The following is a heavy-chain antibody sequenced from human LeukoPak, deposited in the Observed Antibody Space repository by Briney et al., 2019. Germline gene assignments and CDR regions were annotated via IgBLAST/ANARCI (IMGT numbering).Heavy chain of an antibody. CDR1: GGSISSYY. D-gene: IGHD6-13*01. J-gene: IGHJ4*02. Sequence: ETLSLTCTVSGGSISSYYWSWIRQPPGKGLEWIGDIYYSGSANYHPSLKSRVTISVNTSKNRFSLRLSSVTAADTAVYYCARVTGYMVEDYFDYWGQGTLVTVSS. V-gene: IGHV4-59*01. CDR2: IYYSGSA. CDR3: ARVTGYMVEDYFDY.